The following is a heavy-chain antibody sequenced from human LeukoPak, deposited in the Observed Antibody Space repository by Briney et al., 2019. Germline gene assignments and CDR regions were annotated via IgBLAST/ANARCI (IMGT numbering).Heavy chain of an antibody. V-gene: IGHV3-48*04. D-gene: IGHD2-2*01. J-gene: IGHJ4*02. CDR1: GFTFSSYA. CDR3: ARTLRLYQLLSGPFDY. CDR2: ISSSGSTI. Sequence: PGGSLRLSCAASGFTFSSYAMSWVRQAPGKGLEWVSYISSSGSTIYYADSVKGRFTISRDNAKNSLYLQMNSLRAEDTAVYYCARTLRLYQLLSGPFDYWGQGTLVTVSS.